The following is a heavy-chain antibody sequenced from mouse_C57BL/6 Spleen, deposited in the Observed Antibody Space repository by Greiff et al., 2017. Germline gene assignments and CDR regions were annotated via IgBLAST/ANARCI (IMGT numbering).Heavy chain of an antibody. Sequence: QVQLQQPGAELVKPGASVKLSCKASGYTFTSYWMHWVKQRPGQGLEWIGMIHPNSGSTNYNEKFKSKATLTVDKSSSTAYMQLSSLTSEDSAVYYWARSLYGNYDGIFAYWGQGTLVTVSA. J-gene: IGHJ3*01. CDR2: IHPNSGST. CDR1: GYTFTSYW. D-gene: IGHD2-10*02. V-gene: IGHV1-64*01. CDR3: ARSLYGNYDGIFAY.